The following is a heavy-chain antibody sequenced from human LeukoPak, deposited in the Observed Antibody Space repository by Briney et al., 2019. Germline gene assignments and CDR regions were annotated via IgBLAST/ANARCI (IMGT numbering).Heavy chain of an antibody. CDR2: IYYSGST. J-gene: IGHJ4*02. CDR3: ARGKSGYSDY. V-gene: IGHV4-39*07. Sequence: ASETLSLTCTVSGGSISSSSYYWGWIRQPPGKGLEWIGSIYYSGSTYYNPSLKSRVTISVDTSKNQFSLKLSSVTAADTAVYYCARGKSGYSDYWGQGTLVTVSS. D-gene: IGHD3-22*01. CDR1: GGSISSSSYY.